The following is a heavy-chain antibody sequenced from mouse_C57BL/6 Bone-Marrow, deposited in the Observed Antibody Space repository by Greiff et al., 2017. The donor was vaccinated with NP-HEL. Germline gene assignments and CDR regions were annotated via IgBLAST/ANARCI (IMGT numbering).Heavy chain of an antibody. J-gene: IGHJ2*01. D-gene: IGHD2-10*02. CDR1: GYTFTSYW. Sequence: VQLQQPGAELVRPGTSVKLSCKASGYTFTSYWMHWVKQRPGQGLEWIGVIDPSDSYTNYNQKFKGKATLTVDTSSSTAYMQLSSLRPEESAVYYGAIGYVFGFDYWGQGTTLTVSS. V-gene: IGHV1-59*01. CDR3: AIGYVFGFDY. CDR2: IDPSDSYT.